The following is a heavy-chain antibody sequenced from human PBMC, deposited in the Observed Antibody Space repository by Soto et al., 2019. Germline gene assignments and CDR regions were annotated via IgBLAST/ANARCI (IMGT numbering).Heavy chain of an antibody. V-gene: IGHV1-69*06. Sequence: ASVKVSCKASGGTFSSYAISWVRQAPGQGLEWMGGIIPIFGTANYAQKFQGRVTITADKSTSTAYMELSSLRSEDTDVYYCARVKPDCSGGSCYHHPIASPYAFDISGPGTLVTVSS. J-gene: IGHJ3*02. CDR1: GGTFSSYA. D-gene: IGHD2-15*01. CDR3: ARVKPDCSGGSCYHHPIASPYAFDI. CDR2: IIPIFGTA.